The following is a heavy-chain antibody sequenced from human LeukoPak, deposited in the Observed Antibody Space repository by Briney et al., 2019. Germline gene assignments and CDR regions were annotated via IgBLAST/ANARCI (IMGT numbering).Heavy chain of an antibody. CDR2: ISAYNGNT. D-gene: IGHD5-18*01. J-gene: IGHJ4*02. V-gene: IGHV1-18*01. Sequence: ASVKVSCKASGYTFTSYGIRWVRQAPGQGLEWMGWISAYNGNTNYAQKLQGRVTMTTDTSASTAYMELRSLRSDDTAVYYCARDLDSYGRALMIWGQGTLVTVSS. CDR1: GYTFTSYG. CDR3: ARDLDSYGRALMI.